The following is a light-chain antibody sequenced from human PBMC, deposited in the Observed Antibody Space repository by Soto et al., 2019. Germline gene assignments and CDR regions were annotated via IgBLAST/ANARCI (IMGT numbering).Light chain of an antibody. J-gene: IGKJ2*01. Sequence: ERVLTQSPATLSVSPGERATLSCRASQSVSSNLAGYQQKPGQAPRLLIYDASTRATGIPARFSGSGSGTEFTLTISSLQSEDFALYYCQQYNNWPPYTFGQGTKLEIK. V-gene: IGKV3-15*01. CDR1: QSVSSN. CDR3: QQYNNWPPYT. CDR2: DAS.